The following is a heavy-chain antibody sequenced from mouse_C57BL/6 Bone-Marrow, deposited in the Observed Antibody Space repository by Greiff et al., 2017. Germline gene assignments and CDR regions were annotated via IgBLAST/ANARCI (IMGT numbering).Heavy chain of an antibody. Sequence: EVKVVESGAELVKPGASVKLSCTASGFNITDYYIHWVKQRTEQGLEWIGRIDPEDGETKYAPKFQDKATITADTSSNTAYLQLSSLTSEDTAVYYCTRSLIYYGTNYWGQGTTLTVSS. CDR2: IDPEDGET. CDR1: GFNITDYY. V-gene: IGHV14-2*01. J-gene: IGHJ2*01. CDR3: TRSLIYYGTNY. D-gene: IGHD1-1*01.